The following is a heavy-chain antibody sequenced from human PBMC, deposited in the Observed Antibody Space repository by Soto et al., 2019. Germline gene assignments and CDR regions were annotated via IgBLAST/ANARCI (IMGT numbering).Heavy chain of an antibody. CDR3: AKDGGADGYFGNWLDP. J-gene: IGHJ5*02. V-gene: IGHV1-69*15. Sequence: QVHLVQSGAEVKKPGSSVNVSCKASGGTFSNYAITWVRQAPGQGLEWVGRIIPIFGPTNAAQKFQGRVTITADESTPTAYMELSGLRSDDTAVYYCAKDGGADGYFGNWLDPWGQGTLVTVSS. D-gene: IGHD5-12*01. CDR2: IIPIFGPT. CDR1: GGTFSNYA.